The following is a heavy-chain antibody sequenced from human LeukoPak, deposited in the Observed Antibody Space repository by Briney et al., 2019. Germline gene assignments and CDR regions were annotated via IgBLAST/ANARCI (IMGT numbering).Heavy chain of an antibody. CDR1: GFTFDDYG. CDR3: ARRGIAVAGNDY. CDR2: INWNGGST. V-gene: IGHV3-20*04. J-gene: IGHJ4*02. Sequence: GGSLRLSCAASGFTFDDYGMSWVRQAPGKGLEWVSGINWNGGSTGYADSVKGRFTISRDNAKNSLYLQMNSLRAEDTALYCCARRGIAVAGNDYWGQGTLVTVSS. D-gene: IGHD6-19*01.